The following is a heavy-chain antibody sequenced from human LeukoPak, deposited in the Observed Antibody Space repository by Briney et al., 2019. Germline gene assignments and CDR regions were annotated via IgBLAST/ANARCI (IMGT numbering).Heavy chain of an antibody. CDR1: GGSISSRSYS. D-gene: IGHD4-17*01. J-gene: IGHJ5*02. CDR3: AIRPHGDYVWFDP. Sequence: SETLSLTCTVSGGSISSRSYSWGWIRQPPGKGLEWIGSIYYSGTTYYNPSLKSRVTMSVDTSESQFSLKLSSVTAADTAVYYCAIRPHGDYVWFDPWGQGSLVTVSS. V-gene: IGHV4-39*01. CDR2: IYYSGTT.